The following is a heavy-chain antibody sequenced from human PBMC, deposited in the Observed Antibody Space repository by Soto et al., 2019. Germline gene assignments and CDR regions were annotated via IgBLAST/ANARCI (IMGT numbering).Heavy chain of an antibody. D-gene: IGHD6-19*01. J-gene: IGHJ3*02. V-gene: IGHV1-69*02. CDR1: GGTFSSYT. CDR3: ARGVAGGRPPSAFDI. Sequence: SVKVSCKASGGTFSSYTISWVRQAPGQGLEWMGRIIPILGIANYAQKFQGRVTITADKSTSTAYMELSSLRSEDTAVYYCARGVAGGRPPSAFDIWGQGTMVTVSS. CDR2: IIPILGIA.